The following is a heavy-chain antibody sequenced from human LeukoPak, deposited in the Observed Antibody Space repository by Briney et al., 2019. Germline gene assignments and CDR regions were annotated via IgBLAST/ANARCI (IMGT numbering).Heavy chain of an antibody. D-gene: IGHD6-6*01. Sequence: SETLSLTCAVYGGSFSGYYWSWIRQPPGKGLEWIGEINHSGSTNYNPSLKSRVTISVDTSKNQFSLKLSSVTAADTAVYYCASHPPPVEQLVSYFDYWGRGTLVTVSS. CDR3: ASHPPPVEQLVSYFDY. V-gene: IGHV4-34*01. CDR2: INHSGST. CDR1: GGSFSGYY. J-gene: IGHJ4*02.